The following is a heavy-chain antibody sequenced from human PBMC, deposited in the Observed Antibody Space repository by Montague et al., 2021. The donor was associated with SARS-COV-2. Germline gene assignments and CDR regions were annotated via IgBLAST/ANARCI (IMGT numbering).Heavy chain of an antibody. CDR3: ARDGFYYDRSVPSDFDY. CDR1: GGSITSNW. V-gene: IGHV4-59*12. Sequence: SETLSLTCTVSGGSITSNWWSWVRQPPGKGLEWVGYALYTGRSRSNPSLQSRVFISVDTSENQFSLKLSSVTAADTAVYYCARDGFYYDRSVPSDFDYWGQGTLVTVAS. CDR2: ALYTGRS. D-gene: IGHD3-22*01. J-gene: IGHJ4*02.